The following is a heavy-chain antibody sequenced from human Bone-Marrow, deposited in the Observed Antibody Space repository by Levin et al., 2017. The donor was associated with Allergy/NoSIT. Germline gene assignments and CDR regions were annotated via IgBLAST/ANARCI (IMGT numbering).Heavy chain of an antibody. CDR1: EFTSSYYW. CDR3: ARAYGGFGFWYFDV. V-gene: IGHV3-7*03. J-gene: IGHJ2*01. Sequence: ASVKVSCAASEFTSSYYWMSWVRQAPGKGLEWVANIKQDGSETYYVDSVRGRFTISRDNAKNSLHLQTNNLRVEDTAMYYCARAYGGFGFWYFDVWGRGTLVTVSS. D-gene: IGHD4-23*01. CDR2: IKQDGSET.